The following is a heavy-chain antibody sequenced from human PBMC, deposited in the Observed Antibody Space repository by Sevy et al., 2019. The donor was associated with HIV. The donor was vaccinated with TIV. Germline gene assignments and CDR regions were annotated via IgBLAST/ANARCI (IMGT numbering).Heavy chain of an antibody. D-gene: IGHD3-16*02. Sequence: ASVKVSCKASGGTFSSYAISWVRQAPGQGLEWMGGIIPIFGTANYAQKFQGRVTITSEESTSTAYMELSSLRSEDTAVYYCASDVSDNALDIWGQGTMVTVSS. V-gene: IGHV1-69*13. CDR1: GGTFSSYA. J-gene: IGHJ3*02. CDR3: ASDVSDNALDI. CDR2: IIPIFGTA.